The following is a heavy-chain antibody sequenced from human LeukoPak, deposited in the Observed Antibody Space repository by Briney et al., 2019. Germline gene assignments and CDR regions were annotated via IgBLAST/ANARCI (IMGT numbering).Heavy chain of an antibody. CDR1: GYTFTSYV. V-gene: IGHV1-18*01. CDR2: ISAHNGNT. J-gene: IGHJ4*02. D-gene: IGHD3-9*01. CDR3: AKDHYDILTGYYPQYYFDY. Sequence: GASVKASCKPSGYTFTSYVISWGRQAPGQGLEWMGWISAHNGNTNYAQKLQGRVTMPTDTSTSTAYMELRSLRSDDTAVYYCAKDHYDILTGYYPQYYFDYWGQGTLVTVSS.